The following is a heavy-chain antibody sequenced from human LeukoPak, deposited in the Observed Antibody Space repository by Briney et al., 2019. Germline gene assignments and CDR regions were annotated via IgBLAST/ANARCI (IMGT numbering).Heavy chain of an antibody. CDR2: ISGSGGST. J-gene: IGHJ4*02. V-gene: IGHV3-23*01. D-gene: IGHD3-22*01. Sequence: LPGGSLRLSCAASGFTFSSYGMSWVRQAPGKGLEWVSAISGSGGSTYYADSVKGRFTISRDNSKNTLYLQMNSLRAEDAAVYYCAKALYYDSSGYYPSYYFDYWGQGTLVTVSS. CDR3: AKALYYDSSGYYPSYYFDY. CDR1: GFTFSSYG.